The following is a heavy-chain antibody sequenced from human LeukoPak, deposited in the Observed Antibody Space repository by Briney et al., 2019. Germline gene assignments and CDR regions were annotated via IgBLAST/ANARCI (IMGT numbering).Heavy chain of an antibody. J-gene: IGHJ6*02. V-gene: IGHV1-2*06. D-gene: IGHD4-17*01. Sequence: GESLRISCKASGYTFTGYYMHWVRQAPGQGLEWMGRINPNSGGTNYAQKFQGRVTMTRDTPISTAYMELSRLRSDDTAVYYCASLPVTTVKSSYYYYGMDVWGQGTTVTVSS. CDR3: ASLPVTTVKSSYYYYGMDV. CDR2: INPNSGGT. CDR1: GYTFTGYY.